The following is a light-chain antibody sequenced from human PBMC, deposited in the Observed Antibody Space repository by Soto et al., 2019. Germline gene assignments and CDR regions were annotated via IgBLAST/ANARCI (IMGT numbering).Light chain of an antibody. Sequence: EIVLTQSPGTLSLSPGERATLSCRASQSVYNNYLAWYQQKPGQAPRLLIYDASARFTGIPGRFSGSGSGTEFTLTISRLEPEDFAVYYCQRYGTSFSFGGGTKVEIK. CDR2: DAS. CDR3: QRYGTSFS. CDR1: QSVYNNY. V-gene: IGKV3-20*01. J-gene: IGKJ4*01.